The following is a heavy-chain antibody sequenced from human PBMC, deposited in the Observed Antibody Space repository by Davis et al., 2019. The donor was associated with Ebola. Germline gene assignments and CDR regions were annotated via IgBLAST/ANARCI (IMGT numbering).Heavy chain of an antibody. CDR2: IYYSGST. CDR3: AREAVAGTRPFYYYYYMDV. J-gene: IGHJ6*03. CDR1: GGSISSSSYY. V-gene: IGHV4-39*07. Sequence: PSETLSLTCTVSGGSISSSSYYWGWIRQPPGKGLEWIGSIYYSGSTYYNPSLKSRVTISVDTSKNQFSLKLSSVTAADTAVYYCAREAVAGTRPFYYYYYMDVWGKGTTVTVSS. D-gene: IGHD6-19*01.